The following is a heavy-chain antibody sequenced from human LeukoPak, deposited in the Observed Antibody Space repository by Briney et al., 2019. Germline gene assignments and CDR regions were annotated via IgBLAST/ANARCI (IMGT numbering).Heavy chain of an antibody. Sequence: PGGSLRLSCAASGFTFSTYSMNWVRQAPGKGLEWVSFISSSSTYIYYADPVKGRFTISRDNAKNSLYLQMNSLRAEDTAVYYCARDRGYCSSTSCSFDYWGQGTLVTVSS. J-gene: IGHJ4*02. V-gene: IGHV3-21*01. D-gene: IGHD2-2*01. CDR3: ARDRGYCSSTSCSFDY. CDR1: GFTFSTYS. CDR2: ISSSSTYI.